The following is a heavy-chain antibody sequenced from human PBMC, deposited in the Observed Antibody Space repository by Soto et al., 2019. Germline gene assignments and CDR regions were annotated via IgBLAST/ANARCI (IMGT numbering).Heavy chain of an antibody. CDR1: GFTFSNAW. Sequence: PGGSLRLSCAASGFTFSNAWMNWVRQAPGKGLEWVGRIKSKTDGGTTDYAAPVKGRFTISRDDSKNTLYLQMNSLKTEDTAVYYCTSYGSSGWYDFDYWGQGTLVTVSS. D-gene: IGHD6-19*01. CDR2: IKSKTDGGTT. V-gene: IGHV3-15*07. J-gene: IGHJ4*02. CDR3: TSYGSSGWYDFDY.